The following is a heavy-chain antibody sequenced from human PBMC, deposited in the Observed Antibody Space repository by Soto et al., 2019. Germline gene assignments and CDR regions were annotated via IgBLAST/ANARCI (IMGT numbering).Heavy chain of an antibody. CDR1: GGTFSSYA. CDR3: ARGRAYYYDSSGYPFDY. D-gene: IGHD3-22*01. V-gene: IGHV1-69*13. Sequence: SVKVSCKASGGTFSSYAISWVRQAPGQGLEWMGGIIPIFGTANYAQKFQGRATITADESTSTAYMELSSLRSEDTAVYYCARGRAYYYDSSGYPFDYWGQGTLVTVSS. CDR2: IIPIFGTA. J-gene: IGHJ4*02.